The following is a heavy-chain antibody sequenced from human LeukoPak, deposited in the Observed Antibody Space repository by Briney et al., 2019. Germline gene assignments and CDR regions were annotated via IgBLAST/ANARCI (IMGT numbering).Heavy chain of an antibody. Sequence: PGGSLRLSCAASGFTFSSYAMSWVRQAPGKGLEWVSVIYSGGSTYYADSVKGRFTISRDNSKNTLYLQMNSLRAEDTAVYYCARDWRFGELDWGQGTLVTVSS. V-gene: IGHV3-66*01. J-gene: IGHJ4*02. CDR2: IYSGGST. CDR3: ARDWRFGELD. D-gene: IGHD3-10*01. CDR1: GFTFSSYA.